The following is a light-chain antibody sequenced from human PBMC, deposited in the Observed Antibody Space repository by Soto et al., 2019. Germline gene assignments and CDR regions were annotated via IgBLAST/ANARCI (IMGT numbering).Light chain of an antibody. J-gene: IGLJ1*01. CDR3: RTSDRSLSGYV. CDR2: ENN. CDR1: SSNIGAGYE. V-gene: IGLV1-40*01. Sequence: QSVLTQPPSVSEAPGQRVTISCTGSSSNIGAGYEAHWYQQAPGTAPKLLIYENNNRPSGVPDRCSGAKSGTSASLAITGVQAEDEAADYCRTSDRSLSGYVFGTGTKVTVL.